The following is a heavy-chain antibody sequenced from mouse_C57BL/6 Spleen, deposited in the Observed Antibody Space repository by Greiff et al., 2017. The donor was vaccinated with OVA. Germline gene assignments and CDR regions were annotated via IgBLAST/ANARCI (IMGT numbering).Heavy chain of an antibody. Sequence: VQLQQSGAELVRPGASVTLSCKASGYTFTDYEMHWVKQTPVHGLEWIGAIDPETGGTAYNQKFKGKAILTADKSSSTAYMELRSLTSEDSAVYYCTRQFITTVVATKDAMDYWGQGTSVTVSS. V-gene: IGHV1-15*01. CDR2: IDPETGGT. D-gene: IGHD1-1*01. J-gene: IGHJ4*01. CDR3: TRQFITTVVATKDAMDY. CDR1: GYTFTDYE.